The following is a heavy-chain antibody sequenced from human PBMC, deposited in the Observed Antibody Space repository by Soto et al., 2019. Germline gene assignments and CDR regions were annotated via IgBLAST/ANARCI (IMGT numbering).Heavy chain of an antibody. Sequence: EVQLVESGGGLVRPGGSLKLSCSASGFTLKDSAMHWVRQAPGRGLEQVAASTYIGGTPYYADSVKGRFTISRDNSQNTLYLQMSSLRPEDTAVYFCVKDHSHGRFPDYCGQGTLVTVSS. CDR3: VKDHSHGRFPDY. J-gene: IGHJ4*02. D-gene: IGHD1-26*01. V-gene: IGHV3-64D*06. CDR2: STYIGGTP. CDR1: GFTLKDSA.